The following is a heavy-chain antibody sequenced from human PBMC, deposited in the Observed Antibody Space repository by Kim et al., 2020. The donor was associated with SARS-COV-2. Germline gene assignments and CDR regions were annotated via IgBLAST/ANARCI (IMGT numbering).Heavy chain of an antibody. CDR2: IYYSGST. V-gene: IGHV4-39*01. CDR3: ARHEDSSSWGWFDP. J-gene: IGHJ5*02. Sequence: SETLSLTCTVSGGSISSSSYYWGWIRQPPGKVLEWIGSIYYSGSTYYNPSLKSRVTISVDTSKNQFSLKLSSVTAADTAVYYCARHEDSSSWGWFDPWGQGTLVTVSS. D-gene: IGHD6-13*01. CDR1: GGSISSSSYY.